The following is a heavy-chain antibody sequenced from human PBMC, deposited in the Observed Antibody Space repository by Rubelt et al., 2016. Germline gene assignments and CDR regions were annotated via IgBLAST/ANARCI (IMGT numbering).Heavy chain of an antibody. Sequence: VESGGGLVKPGGSLRLSCAASGFSFSDYYMSWVRQAPGKGLEWLSYISSSGSTIYYGDSVKGRFTISRDNAKNTLYLQMSRLRAEDTAVYYCAKKYYDSSGFDYWGQGTLVTVSS. J-gene: IGHJ4*02. D-gene: IGHD3-22*01. V-gene: IGHV3-11*01. CDR3: AKKYYDSSGFDY. CDR2: ISSSGSTI. CDR1: GFSFSDYY.